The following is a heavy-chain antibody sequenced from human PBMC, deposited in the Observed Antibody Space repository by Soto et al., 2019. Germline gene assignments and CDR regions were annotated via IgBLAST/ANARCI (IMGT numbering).Heavy chain of an antibody. D-gene: IGHD3-16*01. J-gene: IGHJ4*02. Sequence: QVQLVQSGAEVKKPGASVKVSCKTSGYTFTNLGLSWVRQAPGQGLEWMGWISTYSGNTNYAQNFQGRVTMTTDTSTCAAYVELRSLRFDYTAVYYCASGGAPIEYWGQGTLVTVSS. CDR2: ISTYSGNT. CDR3: ASGGAPIEY. CDR1: GYTFTNLG. V-gene: IGHV1-18*01.